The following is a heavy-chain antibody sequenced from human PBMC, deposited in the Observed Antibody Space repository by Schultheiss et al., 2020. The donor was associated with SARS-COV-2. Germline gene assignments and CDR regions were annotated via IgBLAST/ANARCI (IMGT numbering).Heavy chain of an antibody. V-gene: IGHV3-11*01. D-gene: IGHD3-3*01. J-gene: IGHJ3*02. CDR1: GFTFSDYY. CDR2: ISSSGSTI. Sequence: GGSLRLSCAASGFTFSDYYMSWIRQAPGKGLEWVSYISSSGSTIYYADSVKGRFTISRDNAKNSLYLQMNSLRAEDTAVYYCAREFLEWSKDAFDIWGQGTMVTVSS. CDR3: AREFLEWSKDAFDI.